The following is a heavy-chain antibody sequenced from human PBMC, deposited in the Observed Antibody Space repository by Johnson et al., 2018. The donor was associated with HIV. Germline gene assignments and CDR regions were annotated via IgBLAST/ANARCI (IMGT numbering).Heavy chain of an antibody. CDR2: ISFDGSNK. CDR1: GFTFRTYG. CDR3: AKDKFMFLENPVDAFDV. D-gene: IGHD3-3*01. J-gene: IGHJ3*01. V-gene: IGHV3-30*18. Sequence: QVQLVESGGGLVQPGGSLRLSCAASGFTFRTYGMHWVRQAPGKGLEWVAVISFDGSNKYYADSVKGLFTIPRADSNNTLYLQMNSLRAEDTAVYYCAKDKFMFLENPVDAFDVWGQGTMVTFSS.